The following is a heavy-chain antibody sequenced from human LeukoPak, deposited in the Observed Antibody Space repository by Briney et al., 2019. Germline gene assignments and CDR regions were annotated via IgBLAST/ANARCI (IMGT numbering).Heavy chain of an antibody. V-gene: IGHV3-30*02. CDR1: GFTFSSYG. Sequence: PGGSLRLSCAASGFTFSSYGMHWVRQAPGKGLEWVAFIRYDGSNKYYADSVKGRFTISRDNSKNTLYLQMNSLRAEDTAVYYCGRSSGSYTIRYSIDYWGQGTLVTVSS. J-gene: IGHJ4*02. CDR3: GRSSGSYTIRYSIDY. CDR2: IRYDGSNK. D-gene: IGHD1-26*01.